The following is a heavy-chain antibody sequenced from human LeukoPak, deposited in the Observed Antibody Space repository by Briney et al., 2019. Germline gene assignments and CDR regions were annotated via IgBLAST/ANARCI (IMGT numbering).Heavy chain of an antibody. CDR1: GFRFSDFY. Sequence: GGSLRLSCAGSGFRFSDFYMAWMSQTPGKGLQRVSFFDRGRDGKGHADSVKGRFTISRDTDKNSLSLLMSSLTGEDTAVYYCARARRVRGVSPDYSWLDPWGQGTLVTVSS. J-gene: IGHJ5*02. V-gene: IGHV3-11*05. D-gene: IGHD3-10*01. CDR2: FDRGRDGK. CDR3: ARARRVRGVSPDYSWLDP.